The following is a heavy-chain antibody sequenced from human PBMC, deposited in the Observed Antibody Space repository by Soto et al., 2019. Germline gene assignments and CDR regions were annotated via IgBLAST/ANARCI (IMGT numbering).Heavy chain of an antibody. Sequence: GGSLRLSCTVSGFTFGSHAMSWVRQAPGKGLECVPGISGSGGTTFYADSVKGRFTISRDNSKKTLYLQMNSLRAEDTAVYYCAKTPYDFWSSGQYLFDHWGQGTLVTVSS. CDR1: GFTFGSHA. J-gene: IGHJ4*02. V-gene: IGHV3-23*01. D-gene: IGHD3-3*01. CDR3: AKTPYDFWSSGQYLFDH. CDR2: ISGSGGTT.